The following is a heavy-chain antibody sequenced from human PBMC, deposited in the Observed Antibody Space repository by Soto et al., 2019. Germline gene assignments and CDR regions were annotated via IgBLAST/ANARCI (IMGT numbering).Heavy chain of an antibody. CDR2: IYYSGST. J-gene: IGHJ4*02. CDR3: ARTYDSSGYSTSLGHYFDY. CDR1: GGSISSYY. D-gene: IGHD3-22*01. V-gene: IGHV4-59*08. Sequence: SETLSLTCTVSGGSISSYYGSWIRQPPGKGLEWIGYIYYSGSTNYNPSLKSRVTISVDTSKNQFSLKLSSVTAADTAVYYCARTYDSSGYSTSLGHYFDYWGQGTLVTVSS.